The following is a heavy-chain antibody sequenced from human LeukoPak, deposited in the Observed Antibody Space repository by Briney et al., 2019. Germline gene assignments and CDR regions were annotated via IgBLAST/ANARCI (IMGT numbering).Heavy chain of an antibody. CDR2: IIPIFDTA. Sequence: SVKVSCKASGGTFSSYAISWVRQAPGQGLEWMGGIIPIFDTANYAQKFQGRVTITADKSTSTAYMELSSLRSEDTAVYYCARDGRRQLWSGFDYWGQGTLVTVSS. V-gene: IGHV1-69*06. CDR1: GGTFSSYA. CDR3: ARDGRRQLWSGFDY. D-gene: IGHD5-18*01. J-gene: IGHJ4*02.